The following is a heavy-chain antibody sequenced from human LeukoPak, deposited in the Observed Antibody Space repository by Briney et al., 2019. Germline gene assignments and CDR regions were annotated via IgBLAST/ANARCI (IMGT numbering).Heavy chain of an antibody. CDR1: GGSISSGSYN. V-gene: IGHV4-61*02. J-gene: IGHJ6*02. Sequence: SETLSLTCTVSGGSISSGSYNWSWIRQPAGKGLEWIGRINTSGSTNYNPSLKSRVTISVDTSKNQFSLKLSSVTAADTAVYYCARDSSSWDYYYYGMDVWGQGTTVTVSS. CDR3: ARDSSSWDYYYYGMDV. D-gene: IGHD6-13*01. CDR2: INTSGST.